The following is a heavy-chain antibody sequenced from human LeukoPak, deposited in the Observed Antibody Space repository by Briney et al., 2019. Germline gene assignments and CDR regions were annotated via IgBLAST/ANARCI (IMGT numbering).Heavy chain of an antibody. D-gene: IGHD2-2*01. Sequence: SETLSLTCAVYGGSFSGYYWSWIRQPPGKGLEWLGEINHSGSTNYNPSLKSRVTISVDTSKNQFSLKLSSVPAADTAVYYCARALYCSSTSCYRPYNWFDPWGQGTLVTVSS. V-gene: IGHV4-34*01. J-gene: IGHJ5*02. CDR3: ARALYCSSTSCYRPYNWFDP. CDR2: INHSGST. CDR1: GGSFSGYY.